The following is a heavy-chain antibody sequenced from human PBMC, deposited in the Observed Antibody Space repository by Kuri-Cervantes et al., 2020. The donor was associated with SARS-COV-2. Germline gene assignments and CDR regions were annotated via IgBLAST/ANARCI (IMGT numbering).Heavy chain of an antibody. CDR1: GFTFSGHW. V-gene: IGHV3-48*04. Sequence: GEALKISCAASGFTFSGHWIHWVRQAPGKGLEWVSYIRSSGSTIYYADSVKGRFTISRDNAKNSLYLQMNSLRAEDTAVYYCARDGVGSGWYENYYYGMDDWGQGTTVTVAS. D-gene: IGHD6-19*01. CDR3: ARDGVGSGWYENYYYGMDD. J-gene: IGHJ6*02. CDR2: IRSSGSTI.